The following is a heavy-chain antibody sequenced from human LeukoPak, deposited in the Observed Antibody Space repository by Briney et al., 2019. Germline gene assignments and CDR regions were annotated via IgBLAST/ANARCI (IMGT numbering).Heavy chain of an antibody. Sequence: GGSLRLSCAASGFTFSSYEMNWVRQAPGKGLEWVSYISSSGSTIYYADSVKGRFTISRDNAKNSLYLQMNSLRAEDTAVYYCARDLTGTFTFDYWGQGTLVTVSS. J-gene: IGHJ4*02. CDR1: GFTFSSYE. V-gene: IGHV3-48*03. D-gene: IGHD1-7*01. CDR2: ISSSGSTI. CDR3: ARDLTGTFTFDY.